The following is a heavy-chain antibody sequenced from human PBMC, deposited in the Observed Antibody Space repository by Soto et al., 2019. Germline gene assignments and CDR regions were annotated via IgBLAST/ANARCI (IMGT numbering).Heavy chain of an antibody. CDR1: GDSVSSNRAS. J-gene: IGHJ5*02. Sequence: SQTLSLTCAISGDSVSSNRASWNWIRQSPSRGLEWLGRTYYRSKWYSDYEVSVKSRITIKPDISKNQFSLQVTPVIPEDTAVYYCARVGPNDYGTNYQSDSWGQGTLVTVSS. CDR2: TYYRSKWYS. CDR3: ARVGPNDYGTNYQSDS. D-gene: IGHD4-17*01. V-gene: IGHV6-1*01.